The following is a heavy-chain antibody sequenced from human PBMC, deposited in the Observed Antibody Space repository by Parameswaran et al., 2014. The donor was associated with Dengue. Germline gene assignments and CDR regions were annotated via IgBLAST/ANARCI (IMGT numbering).Heavy chain of an antibody. Sequence: WVRQAPGQGLEWMGWISAYNGNTNYAQKLQGRVTMTTDTSTSTAYMELRSLRSDDTAVYYCVRDTIRFGELLFDYWGQGTLVTVSS. J-gene: IGHJ4*02. D-gene: IGHD3-10*01. CDR3: VRDTIRFGELLFDY. CDR2: ISAYNGNT. V-gene: IGHV1-18*01.